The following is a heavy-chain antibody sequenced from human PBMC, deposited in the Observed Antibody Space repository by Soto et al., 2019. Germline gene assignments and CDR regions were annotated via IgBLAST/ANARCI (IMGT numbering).Heavy chain of an antibody. CDR1: GFTFSSYA. J-gene: IGHJ4*02. CDR2: ISGSGGST. D-gene: IGHD3-22*01. CDR3: AKLPKSYYYDSSGLALDY. V-gene: IGHV3-23*01. Sequence: PGGSLRLSCAASGFTFSSYAMSWVRQAPGKGLEWVSAISGSGGSTYYADSVKGRFTISRDNSKNTLYLQMNSLRAEDTAVYYCAKLPKSYYYDSSGLALDYWGQGTLVTVSS.